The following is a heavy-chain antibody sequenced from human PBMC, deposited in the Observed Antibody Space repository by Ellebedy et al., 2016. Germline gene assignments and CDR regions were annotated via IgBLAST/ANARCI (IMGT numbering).Heavy chain of an antibody. CDR2: INSDGSST. D-gene: IGHD3-22*01. V-gene: IGHV3-74*01. Sequence: GGSLRLSCAASGFTFSSYWMHWVRQAPGKGLVWVSRINSDGSSTSYADSVKGRFTISRDNAKNTLYLQMNSLRAEDTAVYYCARDRPRGDSSGYYLFDYWGQGTLVTVSS. J-gene: IGHJ4*02. CDR3: ARDRPRGDSSGYYLFDY. CDR1: GFTFSSYW.